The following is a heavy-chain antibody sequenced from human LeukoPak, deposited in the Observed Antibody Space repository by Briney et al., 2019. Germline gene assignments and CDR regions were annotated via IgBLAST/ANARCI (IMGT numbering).Heavy chain of an antibody. CDR2: IVVGSGNT. D-gene: IGHD1-1*01. Sequence: GASVKVSCKASGFTFTSSAVQGVRQARGQRLEWIGWIVVGSGNTNYAQKFQERVTITRDMSTSTDYMELSSLRSEDTAVYYCAASKELERQEYFQHWGQGTLVTVSS. CDR1: GFTFTSSA. V-gene: IGHV1-58*01. J-gene: IGHJ1*01. CDR3: AASKELERQEYFQH.